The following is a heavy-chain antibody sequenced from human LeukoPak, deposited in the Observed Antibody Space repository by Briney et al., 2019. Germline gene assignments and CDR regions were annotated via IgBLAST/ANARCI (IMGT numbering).Heavy chain of an antibody. CDR1: GASFSGYY. J-gene: IGHJ4*02. Sequence: SETLSLTCAIYGASFSGYYWNWIRQPPGKGLEWIGEISHSGGTNYNPSLKSRVTISADTSKNQFSLTLSYMTAADTAVYYCARTLGTSGYFRNFDYWGQGSLVTVSS. CDR2: ISHSGGT. V-gene: IGHV4-34*01. D-gene: IGHD3-22*01. CDR3: ARTLGTSGYFRNFDY.